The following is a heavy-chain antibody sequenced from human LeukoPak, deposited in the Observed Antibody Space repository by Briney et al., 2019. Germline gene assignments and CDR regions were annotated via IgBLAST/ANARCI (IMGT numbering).Heavy chain of an antibody. CDR3: ARSRIYGYDFDY. J-gene: IGHJ4*02. D-gene: IGHD5-18*01. CDR2: INHSGST. CDR1: GGSISSYY. V-gene: IGHV4-34*01. Sequence: SETLSLTCTVSGGSISSYYWSWIRQPPGKGLEWIGEINHSGSTNYNPSLKSRVTISVDASKNQFSLKLSSVTAADTAVYYCARSRIYGYDFDYWGQGTLVTVSS.